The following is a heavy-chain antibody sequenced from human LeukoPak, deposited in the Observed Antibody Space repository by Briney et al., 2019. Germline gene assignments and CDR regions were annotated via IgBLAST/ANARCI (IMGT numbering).Heavy chain of an antibody. Sequence: SETLSLTCAVYGGSFSGYYWSWIRQPPGKGLEWIGEINQSGSTNYNPSLKSRVTISVDTSKNQFSLKLSSVTAADTAVYYCARDARRDGFDYWGQGTLVTVSS. V-gene: IGHV4-34*01. CDR2: INQSGST. J-gene: IGHJ4*02. CDR3: ARDARRDGFDY. D-gene: IGHD5-24*01. CDR1: GGSFSGYY.